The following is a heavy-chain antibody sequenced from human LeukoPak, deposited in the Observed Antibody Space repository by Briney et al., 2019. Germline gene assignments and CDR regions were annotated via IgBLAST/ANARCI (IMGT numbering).Heavy chain of an antibody. Sequence: SQTLSLTCAISGDSLSSTSATWNWVRQSPSRGLEWLGRTYYRSQWYNDYADSVKSRISFKPDTSKNQFSLHLNSVTPEDTAVYYCVGGWYRWDFWGQGIKVAVSS. CDR2: TYYRSQWYN. D-gene: IGHD6-19*01. J-gene: IGHJ4*02. CDR1: GDSLSSTSAT. V-gene: IGHV6-1*01. CDR3: VGGWYRWDF.